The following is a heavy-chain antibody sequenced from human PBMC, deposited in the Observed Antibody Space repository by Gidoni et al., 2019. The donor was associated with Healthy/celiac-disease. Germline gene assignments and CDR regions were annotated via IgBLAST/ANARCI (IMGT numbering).Heavy chain of an antibody. J-gene: IGHJ4*02. CDR2: INPNSGGT. V-gene: IGHV1-2*04. CDR1: GYTFTGYY. D-gene: IGHD2-15*01. CDR3: AREAYCSGGSCYYDY. Sequence: VPLVQSGAEVKKHGASVKFSCTASGYTFTGYYMHWVRQAPGQGLEWMGWINPNSGGTNYAQKCQGWVTMTRETSISTAYMELSRRRSDDTAVYYCAREAYCSGGSCYYDYWGQGTLVTVSS.